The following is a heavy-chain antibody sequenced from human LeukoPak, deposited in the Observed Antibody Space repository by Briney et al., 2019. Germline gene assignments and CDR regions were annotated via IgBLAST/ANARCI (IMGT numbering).Heavy chain of an antibody. CDR2: ISGSGGST. D-gene: IGHD3-10*01. CDR1: GFPFSSFA. J-gene: IGHJ5*02. CDR3: AKDPLGSRPVNWFDP. Sequence: GGSLRLSCAASGFPFSSFAMSWVRQAPGKGLEWVSAISGSGGSTYYADSVKGRFTISRDNSKNTLYLQMNSLRAEDTAVYYCAKDPLGSRPVNWFDPWGQGTLVTVSS. V-gene: IGHV3-23*01.